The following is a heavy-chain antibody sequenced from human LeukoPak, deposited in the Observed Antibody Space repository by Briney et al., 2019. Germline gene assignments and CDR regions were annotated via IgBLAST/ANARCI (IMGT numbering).Heavy chain of an antibody. CDR2: ISDNGGRT. D-gene: IGHD4-11*01. CDR1: GFTFSSYS. V-gene: IGHV3-23*01. Sequence: HPGGSLRLSCAASGFTFSSYSMNWVRQAPGKGLEWVSGISDNGGRTFYADSVKGRFTISRDNSKNTVYLQMNGLRADDTAIYYCVKDPTRTTTGYFDIWGQGTLVTVSS. J-gene: IGHJ4*02. CDR3: VKDPTRTTTGYFDI.